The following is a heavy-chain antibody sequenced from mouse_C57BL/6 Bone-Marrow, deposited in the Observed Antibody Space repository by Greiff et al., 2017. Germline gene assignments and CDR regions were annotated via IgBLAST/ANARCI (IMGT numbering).Heavy chain of an antibody. D-gene: IGHD1-1*01. CDR2: IYPGSGST. CDR1: GYTFTSYW. J-gene: IGHJ4*01. V-gene: IGHV1-55*01. CDR3: ARGGVTVVEGNYAMDY. Sequence: QVQLQQPGAELVKPGASVKMSCKASGYTFTSYWITWVKQRPGQGLEWIGDIYPGSGSTNYNEKFKRKATLTVDTSSSTAYMQLSSLTSEDSAVYYCARGGVTVVEGNYAMDYWGQGTSVTVSS.